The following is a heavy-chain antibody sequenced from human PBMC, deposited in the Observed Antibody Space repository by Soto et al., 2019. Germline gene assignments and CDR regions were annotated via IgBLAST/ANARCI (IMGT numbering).Heavy chain of an antibody. Sequence: EAQLLESGGGLVLPGGSLRLSCAVSGFTFNNYALSWVRQPPGKGLEWVSSITSSGGSTYYADSVKGRRTISRDNAKNTLYLQMNSLRVEDTAVYYCAKRKYGDYVGGFDRWGQGTLVTVSS. J-gene: IGHJ4*02. V-gene: IGHV3-23*01. D-gene: IGHD4-17*01. CDR3: AKRKYGDYVGGFDR. CDR1: GFTFNNYA. CDR2: ITSSGGST.